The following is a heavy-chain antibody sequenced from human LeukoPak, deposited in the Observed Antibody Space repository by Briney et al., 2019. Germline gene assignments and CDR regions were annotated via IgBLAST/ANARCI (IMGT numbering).Heavy chain of an antibody. Sequence: SETLSLTCAAYGGSFSGYYWSWIRQPPGKGLEWIGEINHSGSTNYNPSLKSRVTISVDTSKNQFSLKLSSVTAADTAVYYCARSIRAAAGTTFDYWGQGTLVTVSS. V-gene: IGHV4-34*01. CDR2: INHSGST. CDR1: GGSFSGYY. J-gene: IGHJ4*02. CDR3: ARSIRAAAGTTFDY. D-gene: IGHD6-13*01.